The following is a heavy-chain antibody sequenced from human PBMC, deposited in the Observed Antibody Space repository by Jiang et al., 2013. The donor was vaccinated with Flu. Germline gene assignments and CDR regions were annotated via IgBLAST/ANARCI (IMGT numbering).Heavy chain of an antibody. V-gene: IGHV4-31*02. CDR2: IYYSGST. CDR3: ASGNTAMGRSFDY. Sequence: IYYSGSTYYNPSLKSRVTISVDTSKNQFSLKLSSVTAADTAVYYCASGNTAMGRSFDYWGQGTLVTVSS. J-gene: IGHJ4*02. D-gene: IGHD5-18*01.